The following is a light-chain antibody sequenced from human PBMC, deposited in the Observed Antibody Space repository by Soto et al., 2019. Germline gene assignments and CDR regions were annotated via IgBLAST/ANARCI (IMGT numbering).Light chain of an antibody. CDR1: QSVSR. V-gene: IGKV3-20*01. J-gene: IGKJ2*01. Sequence: EIVVTQSPGTLSLSPGERATLSCRASQSVSRLAWYQQKPGQAPRLLISGASSRATCIPARFSGSGSGTDFTLTISRLEPADFALYYCQQCYISPYTFGQGTNLEIK. CDR2: GAS. CDR3: QQCYISPYT.